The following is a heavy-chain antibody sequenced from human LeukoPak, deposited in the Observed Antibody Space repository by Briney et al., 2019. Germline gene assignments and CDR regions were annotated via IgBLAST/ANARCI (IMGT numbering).Heavy chain of an antibody. CDR1: GFSW. J-gene: IGHJ3*02. CDR3: ARDQAVGYDILTGPGDAFDI. Sequence: GGSLRLSCAASGFSWMSWVRQAPGKGLEWVANIKHDESDKHYADSLEGRFTISRDNAKNSLYLQMNSLRAEDTAVYYCARDQAVGYDILTGPGDAFDIWGQGTMVTVSS. CDR2: IKHDESDK. D-gene: IGHD3-9*01. V-gene: IGHV3-7*01.